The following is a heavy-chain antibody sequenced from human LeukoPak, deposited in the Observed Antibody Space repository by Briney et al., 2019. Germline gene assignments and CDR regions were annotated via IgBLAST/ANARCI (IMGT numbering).Heavy chain of an antibody. CDR3: AREVPYSSRWESIDI. V-gene: IGHV1-18*01. D-gene: IGHD6-13*01. CDR2: SNNYNGNT. Sequence: ESSVQVSCQACGCTFTSCGIIGVRPATGKGVAWMGWSNNYNGNTHYAQKIQGRVIMTTDTSTNTAHMEPRSLRDGETAGYYCAREVPYSSRWESIDIWG. CDR1: GCTFTSCG. J-gene: IGHJ6*01.